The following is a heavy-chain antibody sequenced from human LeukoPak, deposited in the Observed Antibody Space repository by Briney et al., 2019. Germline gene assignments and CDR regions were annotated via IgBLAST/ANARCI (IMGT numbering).Heavy chain of an antibody. CDR1: GFTFSSYA. D-gene: IGHD6-19*01. J-gene: IGHJ3*02. V-gene: IGHV3-23*01. CDR3: AKDRVAVAGIAAFDI. CDR2: ISGSGGST. Sequence: RGSLTLSCAASGFTFSSYAMSWVRQAPGKGLEWVSAISGSGGSTYYADSVKGRFTISRDNSKNTLYLQMNSLRAEDTAVYYCAKDRVAVAGIAAFDIWGQGTMVTVSS.